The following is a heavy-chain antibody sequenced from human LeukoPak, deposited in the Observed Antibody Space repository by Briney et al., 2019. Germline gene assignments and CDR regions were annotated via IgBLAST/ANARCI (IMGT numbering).Heavy chain of an antibody. V-gene: IGHV5-51*01. CDR3: ASRETDSGYDPDAFDI. D-gene: IGHD5-12*01. Sequence: HGESLKISCKGSGYSFTSYWIGWVRPMPGKGLEWMGIIYPGDSDTRYSPSFQGQVTISADKSISTAYLQWSSLKASDTAMYYCASRETDSGYDPDAFDIWGQGTMVTVSS. CDR1: GYSFTSYW. J-gene: IGHJ3*02. CDR2: IYPGDSDT.